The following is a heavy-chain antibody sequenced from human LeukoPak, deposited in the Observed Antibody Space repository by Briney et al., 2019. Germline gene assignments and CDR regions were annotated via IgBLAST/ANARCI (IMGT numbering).Heavy chain of an antibody. J-gene: IGHJ4*02. CDR2: ISYDGSNK. CDR1: GFTFSSYA. Sequence: RRSLRLSCAASGFTFSSYAMHWVRQAPGKGLEWVAVISYDGSNKYYADSVKGRFTISRDNSKNTLYLQMNSLRAEDTAVYYCARESLEWLLSADYWGQGTLVTVSS. V-gene: IGHV3-30-3*01. D-gene: IGHD3-3*01. CDR3: ARESLEWLLSADY.